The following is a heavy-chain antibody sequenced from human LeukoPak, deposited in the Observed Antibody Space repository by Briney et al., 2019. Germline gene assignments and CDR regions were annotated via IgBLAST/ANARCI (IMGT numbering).Heavy chain of an antibody. Sequence: PGESLRLSCAASGFTFSSYSMNWVRQAPGKGLEWVSSISSSSSYIYYADSVKGRFTISRDNAKNSLYLQMNSLRAEDTAVYYCARGPPTVTTLFDPWGQGTLVTVSS. CDR2: ISSSSSYI. CDR1: GFTFSSYS. CDR3: ARGPPTVTTLFDP. D-gene: IGHD4-17*01. J-gene: IGHJ5*02. V-gene: IGHV3-21*01.